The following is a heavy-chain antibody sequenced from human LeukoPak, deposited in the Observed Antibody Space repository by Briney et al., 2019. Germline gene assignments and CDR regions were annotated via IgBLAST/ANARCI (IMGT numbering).Heavy chain of an antibody. V-gene: IGHV3-30*18. CDR3: AKDLAKGIVVVPAAVPLYFDY. CDR1: GFTFSSYG. CDR2: ISYDGSNK. D-gene: IGHD2-2*01. Sequence: GRSLRLSCAASGFTFSSYGMHWVRQAPGKGLEWVAVISYDGSNKYYADSVKGRFTISRDNSKNTLYLQMNSLRAEDTAVYYCAKDLAKGIVVVPAAVPLYFDYWGQGTLVTVSS. J-gene: IGHJ4*02.